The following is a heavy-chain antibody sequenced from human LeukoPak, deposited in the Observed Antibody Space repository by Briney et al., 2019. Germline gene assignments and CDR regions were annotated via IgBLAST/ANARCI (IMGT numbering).Heavy chain of an antibody. V-gene: IGHV4-34*01. Sequence: SETLSLTCAVYGGSFSGYYWSWIRQPPGKGLERIGEINHSGSTNYNPSLKSRVTISVDTSKNQFSLKLSSVTAADTAVYYCASSNDGVVITISYWGQGTLVTVSS. CDR3: ASSNDGVVITISY. J-gene: IGHJ4*02. CDR2: INHSGST. D-gene: IGHD3-22*01. CDR1: GGSFSGYY.